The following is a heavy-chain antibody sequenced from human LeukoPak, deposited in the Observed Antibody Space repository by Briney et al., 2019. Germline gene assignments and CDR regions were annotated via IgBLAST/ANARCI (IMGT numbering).Heavy chain of an antibody. CDR3: ARDRYSGPTGENWFDP. V-gene: IGHV1-2*02. J-gene: IGHJ5*02. CDR1: GYTFTGYY. Sequence: ASVKVSCKASGYTFTGYYMHWVRQAPGQGLEWMGWINPNSGGTNYAQKFQGRVTMTRDTSISTAYMELSRLRSDDTAVYYCARDRYSGPTGENWFDPWGRGTLVTVSS. D-gene: IGHD3-16*02. CDR2: INPNSGGT.